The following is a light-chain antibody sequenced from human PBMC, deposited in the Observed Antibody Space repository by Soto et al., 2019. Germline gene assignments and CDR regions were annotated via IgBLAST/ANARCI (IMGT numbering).Light chain of an antibody. CDR3: QQYGSLPYI. Sequence: DIQMTQSPSSLSASVGDRVTITCQASQDISNHLNWYQLQPGEAPKLLIYAASNLETGVPSRFSGGGSGTDFTFTISSLQPEDIAIYYCQQYGSLPYIFGQGTKLEI. J-gene: IGKJ2*01. CDR2: AAS. CDR1: QDISNH. V-gene: IGKV1-33*01.